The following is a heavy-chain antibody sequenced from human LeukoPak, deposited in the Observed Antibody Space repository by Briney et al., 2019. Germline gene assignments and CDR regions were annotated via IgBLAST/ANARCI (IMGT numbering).Heavy chain of an antibody. J-gene: IGHJ4*02. CDR2: IRSKANSYAT. D-gene: IGHD2-8*01. V-gene: IGHV3-73*01. Sequence: GGSLRLSCAASGFTFNGSAMHRVRQASGKGLEWVGRIRSKANSYATAYAASVTGRFTISGDDSKNTAYLQMNSVETEDTAVYYCASPYCSDGVCYPGYWGQGALVTVSS. CDR3: ASPYCSDGVCYPGY. CDR1: GFTFNGSA.